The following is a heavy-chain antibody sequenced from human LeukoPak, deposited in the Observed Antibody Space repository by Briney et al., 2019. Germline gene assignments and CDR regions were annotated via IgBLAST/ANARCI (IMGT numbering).Heavy chain of an antibody. V-gene: IGHV1-24*01. Sequence: ASVKVSFKVSGYTLTELSMHWVRHAPGKGLEWMGGFDPEDGETIYAQKFQGRVTMTEDTSTDTAYMELSSLRSEDTAVYYCATTTLLYCSSTSCYGAGANRFDPWRQGTLITVSS. J-gene: IGHJ5*02. CDR3: ATTTLLYCSSTSCYGAGANRFDP. CDR2: FDPEDGET. D-gene: IGHD2-2*01. CDR1: GYTLTELS.